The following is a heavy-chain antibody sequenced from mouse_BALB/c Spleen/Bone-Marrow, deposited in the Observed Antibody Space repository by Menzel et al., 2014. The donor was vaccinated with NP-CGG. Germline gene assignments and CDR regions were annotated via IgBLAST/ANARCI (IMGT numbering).Heavy chain of an antibody. J-gene: IGHJ2*01. Sequence: EVQLQQSGPELMKPGASVKISCKASGYSFTSYYMHWVKQSHGKSLEWIGYIDPFNGGTSYNQKFKDKATLTVDKSSNTAYMHLSSLTSEDSAVYYCARAYDFLDYWGQGSTLTVSS. CDR1: GYSFTSYY. V-gene: IGHV1-28*01. CDR2: IDPFNGGT. CDR3: ARAYDFLDY. D-gene: IGHD2-4*01.